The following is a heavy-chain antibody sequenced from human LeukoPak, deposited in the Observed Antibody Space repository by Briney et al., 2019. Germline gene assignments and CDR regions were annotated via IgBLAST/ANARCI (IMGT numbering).Heavy chain of an antibody. J-gene: IGHJ4*02. CDR3: ARGRGMATLPFDS. CDR2: IHYSESG. CDR1: GDPMISYY. V-gene: IGHV4-59*01. D-gene: IGHD2-8*01. Sequence: KPSETLSLTCTVSGDPMISYYWTWIRQPPGKALEWIGYIHYSESGNYTPSLKSRVTMSIDTSKRQIFLRLTSVTAADTAVYYCARGRGMATLPFDSWGQGTLVSVSA.